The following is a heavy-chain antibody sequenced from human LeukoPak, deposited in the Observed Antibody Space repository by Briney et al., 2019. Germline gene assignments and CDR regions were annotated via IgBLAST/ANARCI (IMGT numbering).Heavy chain of an antibody. CDR2: IYYSGST. V-gene: IGHV4-59*08. Sequence: NPSETLSLTCTVSGGSISSYYWSWIRQPPGKGLEWIGYIYYSGSTNYNPSLKSRVTISVDTSKNQFSLKLSSVTAADTAVYYCARGDFWSGPGSHNWFDPWGQGTLVTVSS. D-gene: IGHD3-3*01. CDR1: GGSISSYY. CDR3: ARGDFWSGPGSHNWFDP. J-gene: IGHJ5*02.